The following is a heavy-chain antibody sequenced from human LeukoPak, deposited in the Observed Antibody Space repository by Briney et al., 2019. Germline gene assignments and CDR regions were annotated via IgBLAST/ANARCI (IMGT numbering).Heavy chain of an antibody. V-gene: IGHV4-34*01. CDR1: GGSFSGYY. J-gene: IGHJ4*02. CDR2: INHSGST. D-gene: IGHD3-16*01. Sequence: PSETLSLTCAVYGGSFSGYYWSWIRQPPRKGLDWIGEINHSGSTNYKPSLKSRVTISVDTSKHQFSLKLSSVTAAETAVYYCARDGPYAGELDYWGQGTLVTVSS. CDR3: ARDGPYAGELDY.